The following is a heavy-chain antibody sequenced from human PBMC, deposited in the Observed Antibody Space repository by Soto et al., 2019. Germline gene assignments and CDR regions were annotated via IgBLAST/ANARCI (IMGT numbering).Heavy chain of an antibody. Sequence: QVQLQESGPGLVKPSQTLSLTCTVSGDSISSGDYYWSWIRQPPGKGLEWIGYIYYSGSTYYNPSLKSRVTISVDTSKNQFSLKLSSVTAADTAVYYCARGDCYDSSGYFPGGMDVWGQGTTVTVSS. V-gene: IGHV4-30-4*01. CDR3: ARGDCYDSSGYFPGGMDV. D-gene: IGHD3-22*01. CDR1: GDSISSGDYY. J-gene: IGHJ6*02. CDR2: IYYSGST.